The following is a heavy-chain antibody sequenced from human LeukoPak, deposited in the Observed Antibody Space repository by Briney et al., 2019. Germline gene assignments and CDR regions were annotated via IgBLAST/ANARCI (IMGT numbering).Heavy chain of an antibody. D-gene: IGHD3-9*01. CDR2: INPSGSST. CDR1: GYSFTSHY. Sequence: ASVKVSCKASGYSFTSHYMHWVRQAPGQGLEWLGLINPSGSSTLYAQKFQGRVTMTRDMSTTTDYMELSSLRSEDTAVYYCAATFLTGYYFGLDYWGQGTLVTVSS. V-gene: IGHV1-46*01. J-gene: IGHJ4*02. CDR3: AATFLTGYYFGLDY.